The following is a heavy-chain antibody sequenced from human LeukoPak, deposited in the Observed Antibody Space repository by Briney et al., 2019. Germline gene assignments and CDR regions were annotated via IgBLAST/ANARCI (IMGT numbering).Heavy chain of an antibody. CDR2: ISSSSSYI. D-gene: IGHD6-6*01. Sequence: PGGSLRLSCAASGFTFSSYSMNWIRQAPGKGLEWVSSISSSSSYIYYADSVKGRFTISRDNAKNSLYLQMSSLRAEDTAVYYCARRPRPQTLDYWGQGTLVTVSS. V-gene: IGHV3-21*01. CDR3: ARRPRPQTLDY. CDR1: GFTFSSYS. J-gene: IGHJ4*02.